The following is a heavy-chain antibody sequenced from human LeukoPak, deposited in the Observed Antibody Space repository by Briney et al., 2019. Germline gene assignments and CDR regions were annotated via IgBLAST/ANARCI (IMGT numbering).Heavy chain of an antibody. CDR2: ISGYNGNT. CDR1: GYTFTSFG. V-gene: IGHV1-18*01. CDR3: ARGLDSKDAFDI. D-gene: IGHD3-22*01. J-gene: IGHJ3*02. Sequence: GSVKVSCKASGYTFTSFGITWVRQAPGQGLEWMGWISGYNGNTHYAQKLQGRVTMTTDTSTTTAYMELRSLRSDDTAVYYCARGLDSKDAFDIWGQGTMVTVSS.